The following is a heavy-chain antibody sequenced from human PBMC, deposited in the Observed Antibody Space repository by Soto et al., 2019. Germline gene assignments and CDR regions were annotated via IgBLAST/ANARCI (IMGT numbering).Heavy chain of an antibody. V-gene: IGHV5-51*01. CDR1: GYSFTSYW. J-gene: IGHJ6*03. Sequence: GESLKISCNGSGYSFTSYWIGWVRQMPGKGLEWMGIIYPGDSDTRYSPSFQGQVTISADKSISTAYLQWSNLKASDTAMYYCARHMDDTSQGGSSWSQKYYYYMDVWGKGTTVTVSS. CDR2: IYPGDSDT. CDR3: ARHMDDTSQGGSSWSQKYYYYMDV. D-gene: IGHD6-13*01.